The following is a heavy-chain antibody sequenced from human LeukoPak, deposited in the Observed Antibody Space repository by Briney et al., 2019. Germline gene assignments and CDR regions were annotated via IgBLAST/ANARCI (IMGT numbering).Heavy chain of an antibody. CDR2: ISGYNGNT. CDR1: GYTFNNYG. D-gene: IGHD2-21*02. Sequence: GASVKVSCKTSGYTFNNYGINWVRQAPGQGLEWVGWISGYNGNTNYAQKFRGRITMTIDTPTSTGYMELRSLTSDDTAVFYCARYGGGDTWYAHFGMDAWGRGTTVTVSS. CDR3: ARYGGGDTWYAHFGMDA. V-gene: IGHV1-18*01. J-gene: IGHJ6*02.